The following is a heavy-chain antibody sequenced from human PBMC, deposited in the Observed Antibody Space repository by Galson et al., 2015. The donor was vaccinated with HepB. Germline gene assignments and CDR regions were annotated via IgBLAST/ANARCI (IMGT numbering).Heavy chain of an antibody. V-gene: IGHV3-33*08. J-gene: IGHJ4*02. CDR2: IWYDGSKE. CDR3: ARAQMSMMVGYFDY. D-gene: IGHD3-22*01. Sequence: SLRLSCAASTFIFSTYSMNWVRQAPGKGLEWVAGIWYDGSKEYYVDSVKGRFTISRDNSENTLYLQMNSLRVEDTAMYYCARAQMSMMVGYFDYWGQGILVTVSS. CDR1: TFIFSTYS.